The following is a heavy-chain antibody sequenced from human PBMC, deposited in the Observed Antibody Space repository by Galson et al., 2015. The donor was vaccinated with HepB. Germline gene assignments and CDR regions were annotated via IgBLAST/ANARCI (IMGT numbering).Heavy chain of an antibody. J-gene: IGHJ4*02. V-gene: IGHV1-69*13. CDR2: IISMFGVL. CDR1: GVTFSNFA. CDR3: AWPNMDHEGSYCFDY. Sequence: SVKVSCKASGVTFSNFAISWGRQAPGQGLEWMGSIISMFGVLHLARKFQGRVTMTADASTNTAYMELSSLRSEDTAVYFCAWPNMDHEGSYCFDYWGQGTPVTVSS. D-gene: IGHD3-10*01.